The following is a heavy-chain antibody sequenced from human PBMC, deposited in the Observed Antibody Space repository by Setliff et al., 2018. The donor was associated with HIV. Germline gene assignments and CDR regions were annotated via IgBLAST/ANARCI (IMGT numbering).Heavy chain of an antibody. CDR1: GYSFTSYW. CDR2: IYPGDFVT. Sequence: PGESLKISCKASGYSFTSYWIGWVRQMPGKGLEWIGVIYPGDFVTRYGPSFQGQVFISADRSITTAYLQWDSLKASDTAMYYCTRRRRAPGIEDLEAYWGQGTLVTVSS. D-gene: IGHD1-26*01. V-gene: IGHV5-51*01. CDR3: TRRRRAPGIEDLEAY. J-gene: IGHJ4*02.